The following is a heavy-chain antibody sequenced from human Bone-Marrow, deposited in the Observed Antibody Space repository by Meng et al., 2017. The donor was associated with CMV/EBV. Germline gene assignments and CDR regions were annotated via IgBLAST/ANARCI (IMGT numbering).Heavy chain of an antibody. D-gene: IGHD6-13*01. CDR2: IYYSGST. J-gene: IGHJ4*02. V-gene: IGHV4-34*01. CDR3: ARGSSWFHVFDY. CDR1: GGSFSGYY. Sequence: SQTLSLTCAVYGGSFSGYYWGWIRQPPGKGLEWIGSIYYSGSTYYNPSLKSRVTISVDTSKNQFSLKLSSVTAADTAVYYCARGSSWFHVFDYWGQGTLVTVSS.